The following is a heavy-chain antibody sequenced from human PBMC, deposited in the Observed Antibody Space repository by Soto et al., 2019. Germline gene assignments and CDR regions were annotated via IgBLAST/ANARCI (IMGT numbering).Heavy chain of an antibody. Sequence: ASVKVSCKASGYTFTSYAMHWVRQAPGQRLEWMGWINAGNGNTKYSQKLQGRVTITRDTSASTAYMELSSLRSEDTAVYYCAREVERYYDFWSGPNDAFDIWGQGTMVTVSS. CDR1: GYTFTSYA. D-gene: IGHD3-3*01. J-gene: IGHJ3*02. CDR3: AREVERYYDFWSGPNDAFDI. CDR2: INAGNGNT. V-gene: IGHV1-3*01.